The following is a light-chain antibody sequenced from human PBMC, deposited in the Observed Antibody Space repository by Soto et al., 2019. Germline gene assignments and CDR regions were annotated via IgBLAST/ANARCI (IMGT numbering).Light chain of an antibody. Sequence: EIEMTQSPGTLSVSPGERATLSCRASQSVSSSLAWYQQKPGQAPRLLIYGASTRATGVPARFSGGGSGTEFSTPITSLQSADFVVYYCQQYNNWPTYTFGQGTKLQIK. CDR1: QSVSSS. J-gene: IGKJ2*01. CDR3: QQYNNWPTYT. CDR2: GAS. V-gene: IGKV3-15*01.